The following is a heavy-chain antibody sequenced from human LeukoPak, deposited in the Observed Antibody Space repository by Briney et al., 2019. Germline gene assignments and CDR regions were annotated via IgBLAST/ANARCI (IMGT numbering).Heavy chain of an antibody. J-gene: IGHJ4*02. V-gene: IGHV3-21*01. D-gene: IGHD6-19*01. Sequence: GGSLRLSCAASGFTFSSYTMNWVRQAPGKGLEWVSSISSSSSYIYFADSVKGRFTSSRDNAKNSLYLQMNSLRAEDTAVYYCARDRDGSGWHDYWGQGTLSPSPQ. CDR1: GFTFSSYT. CDR3: ARDRDGSGWHDY. CDR2: ISSSSSYI.